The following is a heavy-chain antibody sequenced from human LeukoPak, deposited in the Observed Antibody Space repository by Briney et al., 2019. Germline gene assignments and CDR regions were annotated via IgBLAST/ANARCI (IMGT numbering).Heavy chain of an antibody. Sequence: ASVKVSCKAPGYTFTSYGISWVRQAPGQGLEWMGWISANNGNTNYAQKLQGRVTMTTDTSTSTAYMELRSLRSDDTAVYYCARDPTLNSGSHPIYYYYGMDVWGQGTTVTVSS. CDR2: ISANNGNT. D-gene: IGHD1-26*01. V-gene: IGHV1-18*01. CDR1: GYTFTSYG. J-gene: IGHJ6*02. CDR3: ARDPTLNSGSHPIYYYYGMDV.